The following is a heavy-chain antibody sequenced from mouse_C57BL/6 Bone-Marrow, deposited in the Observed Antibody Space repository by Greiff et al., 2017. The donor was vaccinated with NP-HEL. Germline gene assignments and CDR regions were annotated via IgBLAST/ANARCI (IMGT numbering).Heavy chain of an antibody. D-gene: IGHD1-1*01. CDR2: INPYNGGT. Sequence: EVQLQQSGPVLVKPGASVKMSCKASGYTFTDYYMNWVKQSHGKSLEWIGVINPYNGGTSYNQKFKGKATLTVDKSSSTAYMELNSLTSEDSAVYYWARGGITTDYFDYWGKGTTLPVPS. CDR1: GYTFTDYY. V-gene: IGHV1-19*01. CDR3: ARGGITTDYFDY. J-gene: IGHJ2*01.